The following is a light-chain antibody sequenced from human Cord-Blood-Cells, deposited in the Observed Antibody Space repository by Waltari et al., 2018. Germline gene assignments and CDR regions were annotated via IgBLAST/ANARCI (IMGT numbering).Light chain of an antibody. CDR2: DAS. J-gene: IGKJ4*01. Sequence: DIQMTQSPSSLSASVGDRVTITCQASQDISNYLNWYQKKPGKAPKLLIYDASNLETGVPSRFSGSVSGTDFTFTISSLQPEDIATYYCQQYDNLPLTFGGGTKVEIK. CDR3: QQYDNLPLT. V-gene: IGKV1-33*01. CDR1: QDISNY.